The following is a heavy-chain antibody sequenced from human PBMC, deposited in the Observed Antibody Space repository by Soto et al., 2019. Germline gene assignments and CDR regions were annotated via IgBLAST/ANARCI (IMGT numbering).Heavy chain of an antibody. D-gene: IGHD2-15*01. CDR1: GLSFWVYA. J-gene: IGHJ3*02. V-gene: IGHV3-49*03. CDR3: TRVPGYCSGGNCYSSTPFDI. CDR2: IRSKAYGGTT. Sequence: GCSLKLSCTASGLSFWVYAMTWLRQTQGKGLEWVGFIRSKAYGGTTEYAASVKGRFTFSRDDSKSIAYLQMNSLKTEDTAVYYCTRVPGYCSGGNCYSSTPFDIWGQGTMVTVSS.